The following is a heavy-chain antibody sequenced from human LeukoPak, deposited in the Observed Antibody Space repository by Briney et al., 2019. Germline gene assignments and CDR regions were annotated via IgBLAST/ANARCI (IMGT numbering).Heavy chain of an antibody. Sequence: ASLKVSSTASGYKFSDYYMHWVRQAPGQGLEWMGWINPNSGGAIYAQEFQGRVTISRDTSVSTAYLQMSRLGSDDTAIYFCARGTWIQRWRSHRQDYFDSWGQGTLVTVSS. V-gene: IGHV1-2*02. D-gene: IGHD5-24*01. CDR1: GYKFSDYY. CDR3: ARGTWIQRWRSHRQDYFDS. CDR2: INPNSGGA. J-gene: IGHJ4*02.